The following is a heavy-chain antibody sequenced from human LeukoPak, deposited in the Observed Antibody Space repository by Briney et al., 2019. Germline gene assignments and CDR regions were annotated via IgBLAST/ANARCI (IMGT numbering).Heavy chain of an antibody. Sequence: GGSLRLSCAASGFTFSSYSMIWVRQAPGKGLEWVSYISSSSSYIYYADSVKGRFTISRDNAKNSLYLQMNSLRAEDAAVYYCARAPSDFWSGYYMQFDYWGQGTLVTVSS. CDR1: GFTFSSYS. V-gene: IGHV3-21*01. D-gene: IGHD3-3*01. CDR3: ARAPSDFWSGYYMQFDY. J-gene: IGHJ4*02. CDR2: ISSSSSYI.